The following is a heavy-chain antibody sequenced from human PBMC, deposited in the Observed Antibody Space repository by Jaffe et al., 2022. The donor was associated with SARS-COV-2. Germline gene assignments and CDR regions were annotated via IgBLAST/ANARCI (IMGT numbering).Heavy chain of an antibody. J-gene: IGHJ6*02. Sequence: QVQLQESGPGLVKPSQTLSLTCTVSGGSISSGDYYWSWIRQPPGKGLEWIGYIYYSGSTYYNPSLKSRVTISVDTSKNQFSLKLSSVTAADTAVYYCARGVVVPAAISHGMDVWGQGTTVTVSS. CDR3: ARGVVVPAAISHGMDV. D-gene: IGHD2-2*01. V-gene: IGHV4-30-4*01. CDR2: IYYSGST. CDR1: GGSISSGDYY.